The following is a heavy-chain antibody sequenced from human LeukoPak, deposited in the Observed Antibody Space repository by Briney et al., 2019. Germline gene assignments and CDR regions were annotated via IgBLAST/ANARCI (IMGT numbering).Heavy chain of an antibody. Sequence: GGSLRLSCAASGFTVSSNYMSWVRQAPGKGLEWVSVIYSGGSTYYADSVKGRFTISRDSSKNTLYLQMNSLRAEDTAVHYCAREMFSDYYDSSGNYDAFDIWGQGTMVTVSS. D-gene: IGHD3-22*01. CDR3: AREMFSDYYDSSGNYDAFDI. J-gene: IGHJ3*02. V-gene: IGHV3-66*01. CDR2: IYSGGST. CDR1: GFTVSSNY.